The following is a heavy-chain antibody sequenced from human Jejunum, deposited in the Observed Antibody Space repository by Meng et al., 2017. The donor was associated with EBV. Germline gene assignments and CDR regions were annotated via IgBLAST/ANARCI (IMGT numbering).Heavy chain of an antibody. CDR3: AKSNDYSLNS. CDR2: MHPGGST. CDR1: GDSTSSSHW. Sequence: QESGPVLVKPPGTLSLTCAVSGDSTSSSHWWSWVRQPPGKGLEWIGEMHPGGSTNYNPSLKSRVTISVDNSKNQFSLKLTSVTAADTAVYYCAKSNDYSLNSWGQGTLVTVSS. D-gene: IGHD4-11*01. J-gene: IGHJ4*02. V-gene: IGHV4-4*03.